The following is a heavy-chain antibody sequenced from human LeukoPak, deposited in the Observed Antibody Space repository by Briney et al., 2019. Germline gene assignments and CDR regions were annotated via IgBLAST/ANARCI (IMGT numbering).Heavy chain of an antibody. CDR2: INHSGST. D-gene: IGHD6-13*01. CDR3: ARGNIRRSSSWYPK. CDR1: GGPFSGYY. V-gene: IGHV4-34*01. J-gene: IGHJ4*02. Sequence: PSETLSLTCAVYGGPFSGYYWSWIREPPGKGLEWIGEINHSGSTNYNPSLKSRVTISVDTSKNQFSLKLSSVTAADTAVYYCARGNIRRSSSWYPKWGQGTLVTVSS.